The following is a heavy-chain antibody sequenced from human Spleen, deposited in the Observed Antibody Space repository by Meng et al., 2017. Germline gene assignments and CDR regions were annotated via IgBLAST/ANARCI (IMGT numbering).Heavy chain of an antibody. V-gene: IGHV3-23*01. Sequence: GESLKISCAASGFSFSTYALNWVRQAPGKGLEWVSSITHSGDKTYYAESVKGRFTISRDNSNNTLYLQMGSLRAEDTAVYYCATVMAYYHDSSGYNFEHWGQGTLVTVSS. CDR2: ITHSGDKT. CDR1: GFSFSTYA. CDR3: ATVMAYYHDSSGYNFEH. J-gene: IGHJ4*02. D-gene: IGHD3-22*01.